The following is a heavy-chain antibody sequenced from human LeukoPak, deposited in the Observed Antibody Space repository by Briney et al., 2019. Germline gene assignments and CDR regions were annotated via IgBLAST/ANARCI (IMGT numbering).Heavy chain of an antibody. CDR3: AKPLTYSSGWPGEFDY. CDR1: GFTFSSYA. D-gene: IGHD6-19*01. CDR2: ISGSGGST. J-gene: IGHJ4*02. V-gene: IGHV3-23*01. Sequence: GGSLRLSCAASGFTFSSYAVSWVRQAPGKGLEWVSAISGSGGSTYYADSVKGRFTISRDNSKNTLYLQMNSLRAEDTAVYYCAKPLTYSSGWPGEFDYWGQGTLVTVSS.